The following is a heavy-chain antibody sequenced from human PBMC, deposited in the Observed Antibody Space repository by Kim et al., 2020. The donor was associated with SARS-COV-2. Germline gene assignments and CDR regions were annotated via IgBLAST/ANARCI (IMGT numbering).Heavy chain of an antibody. J-gene: IGHJ3*02. V-gene: IGHV3-30*07. CDR3: TTGDRGYFEFYGFDI. D-gene: IGHD1-1*01. Sequence: ADSVRGRFTVSRDNSKNTMYLEMNSLRAEDTGLYYCTTGDRGYFEFYGFDIWGQGTMVTVSS.